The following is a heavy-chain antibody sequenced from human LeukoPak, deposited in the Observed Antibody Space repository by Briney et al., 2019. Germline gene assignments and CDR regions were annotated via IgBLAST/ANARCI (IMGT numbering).Heavy chain of an antibody. CDR2: IKRKSNGGTI. D-gene: IGHD6-19*01. CDR3: ATGVAVAGLVPFDY. J-gene: IGHJ4*02. Sequence: GGSLRLSCAASGFTFSNAWMSWVRQAPGKGLEWDGRIKRKSNGGTIDYAAPVKGRFTISRDDSKNTLYLQMNSLKTEDTAIYYCATGVAVAGLVPFDYWGQGTLVTVSS. V-gene: IGHV3-15*01. CDR1: GFTFSNAW.